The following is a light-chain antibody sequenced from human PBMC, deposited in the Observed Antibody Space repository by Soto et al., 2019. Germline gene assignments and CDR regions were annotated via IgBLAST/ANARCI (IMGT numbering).Light chain of an antibody. J-gene: IGKJ4*02. CDR2: EAS. CDR3: QQYYDWPPYT. V-gene: IGKV3-15*01. CDR1: QRVSSN. Sequence: EIVLTQSPGTLSLSPGDRATLSCRASQRVSSNYLAWYQQRPGQAPRLLIYEASTRAAAIPARFSGSGSGTDFTLTISSLQSEDFAVYYCQQYYDWPPYTFGRGTKVDIK.